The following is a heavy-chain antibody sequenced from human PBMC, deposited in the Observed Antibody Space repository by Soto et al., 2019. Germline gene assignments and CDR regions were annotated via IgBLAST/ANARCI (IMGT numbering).Heavy chain of an antibody. V-gene: IGHV4-59*01. D-gene: IGHD6-13*01. J-gene: IGHJ4*02. Sequence: QVQLQESGPGLVKPSETLSLTCTVSGGSITGFYWTWIRQPPGKRLEWIGYIYYNGLTNYDPSLKSRVTISVDTSKNQFSLKLNSVTPADTAVYYCARGGGSSWPDYWGQGTLVTVSS. CDR1: GGSITGFY. CDR3: ARGGGSSWPDY. CDR2: IYYNGLT.